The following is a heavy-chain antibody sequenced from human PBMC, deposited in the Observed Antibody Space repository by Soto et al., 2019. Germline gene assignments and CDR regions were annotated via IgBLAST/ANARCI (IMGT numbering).Heavy chain of an antibody. Sequence: EVEMLEYGGGLVQPGGSLRVSCVVSGSTFSKSAMSWVRQAPGKGLEWVSAISGGGGTTYYADSVQGRFTISRDNSKTTVYLQLNTLRAEDTAVYYCAKHNFDYYDDRGYYSGPDYFDSWGQGTLVTVSS. CDR3: AKHNFDYYDDRGYYSGPDYFDS. D-gene: IGHD3-22*01. J-gene: IGHJ4*02. V-gene: IGHV3-23*01. CDR1: GSTFSKSA. CDR2: ISGGGGTT.